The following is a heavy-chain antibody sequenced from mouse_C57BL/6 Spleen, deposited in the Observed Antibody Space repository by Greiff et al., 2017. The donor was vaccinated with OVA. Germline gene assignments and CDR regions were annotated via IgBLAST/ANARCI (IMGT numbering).Heavy chain of an antibody. CDR1: GYAFTNYL. J-gene: IGHJ2*01. D-gene: IGHD2-4*01. CDR2: INPGSGGT. CDR3: SRGNYDHYFYY. V-gene: IGHV1-54*01. Sequence: VQLQQSGAELVRPGTSVKESCKASGYAFTNYLIEWVKQRPGHGLEWIGVINPGSGGTNYNETFKGKATMTADKSSSTAYMQLSSLTSEDSAVYFCSRGNYDHYFYYWGQGTTLTVSS.